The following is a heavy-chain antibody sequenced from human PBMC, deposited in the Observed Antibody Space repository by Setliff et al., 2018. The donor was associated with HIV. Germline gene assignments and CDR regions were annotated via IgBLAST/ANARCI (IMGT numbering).Heavy chain of an antibody. CDR3: ARLSKYYDFWTPDY. V-gene: IGHV5-51*01. Sequence: PGESLTISCKTSGYTFINYWVGWVRQMPGNGLEWMGLIWPDDSDTMYSPSFQGLVTMSADKSISTAYLQWSSLKAPDTAMYFCARLSKYYDFWTPDYWGQGTLVTVS. CDR2: IWPDDSDT. J-gene: IGHJ4*02. CDR1: GYTFINYW. D-gene: IGHD3-3*01.